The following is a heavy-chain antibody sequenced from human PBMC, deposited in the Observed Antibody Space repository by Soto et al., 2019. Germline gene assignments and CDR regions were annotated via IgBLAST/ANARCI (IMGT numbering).Heavy chain of an antibody. CDR3: ARELNTDSSAYYSFAY. J-gene: IGHJ4*02. D-gene: IGHD3-22*01. CDR2: VSTYNTNT. V-gene: IGHV1-18*01. Sequence: ASVKVSCKTSGYTFSDYGLAWLRQTPGQRPEWMGWVSTYNTNTNYAQKFQGRVTMTTDTSTTTTSMELRSLRSDDTAVYYCARELNTDSSAYYSFAYCGQGTLVTVS. CDR1: GYTFSDYG.